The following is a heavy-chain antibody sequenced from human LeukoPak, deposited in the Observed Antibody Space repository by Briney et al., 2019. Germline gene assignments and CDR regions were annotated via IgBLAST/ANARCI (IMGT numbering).Heavy chain of an antibody. CDR3: AISDFADSDVYFDS. J-gene: IGHJ4*02. CDR1: GYTFTSYD. CDR2: MNPNSGNT. D-gene: IGHD4-17*01. V-gene: IGHV1-8*01. Sequence: ASVKVSCKASGYTFTSYDINWVRQATGQGLEWMGWMNPNSGNTGYAQKFQGRVTMTRDTSIGTAYMELKSLISDDTAVFYCAISDFADSDVYFDSWGQGTLVIVSS.